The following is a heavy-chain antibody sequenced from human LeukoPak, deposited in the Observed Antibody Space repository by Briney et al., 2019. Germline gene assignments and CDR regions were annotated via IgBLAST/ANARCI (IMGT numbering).Heavy chain of an antibody. V-gene: IGHV1-46*03. J-gene: IGHJ4*02. CDR3: ARQDYYDSSHY. D-gene: IGHD3-22*01. CDR1: GYTFTSYN. CDR2: INPSGGST. Sequence: ASVTVSCEASGYTFTSYNMHWVRQAPGQGLEWMGKINPSGGSTTYAQKFQGRVTMTRDTSTSTVYMELSSLRSEDTAVYYCARQDYYDSSHYWGQGTLVTVSS.